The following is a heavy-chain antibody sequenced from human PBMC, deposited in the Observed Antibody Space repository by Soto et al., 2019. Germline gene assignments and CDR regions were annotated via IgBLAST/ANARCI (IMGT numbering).Heavy chain of an antibody. CDR3: AKALGRDFSDFDS. CDR1: GFTFSSNA. Sequence: GSLRLSCEASGFTFSSNAVTWVRQAPGKGLEWVSAISDSGGSTYYADSVAGRFTISRDNSRHTLYLQMNSLRAEDTAIYYCAKALGRDFSDFDSWGQGTQVTVSS. V-gene: IGHV3-23*01. J-gene: IGHJ4*02. CDR2: ISDSGGST. D-gene: IGHD3-10*01.